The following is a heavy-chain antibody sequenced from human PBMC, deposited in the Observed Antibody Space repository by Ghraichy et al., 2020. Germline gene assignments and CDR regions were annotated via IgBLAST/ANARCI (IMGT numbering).Heavy chain of an antibody. Sequence: RSLRLSCAASGFTFSSYGMHWVRQAPGKGLEWVAVIWYDGSNKYYADSVKGRFTISRDNSKNTLYLQMNSLRAEDTAVYYCARPPVGASSYPHFDYWGQGTLVTVSS. V-gene: IGHV3-33*01. CDR3: ARPPVGASSYPHFDY. CDR1: GFTFSSYG. D-gene: IGHD1-26*01. CDR2: IWYDGSNK. J-gene: IGHJ4*02.